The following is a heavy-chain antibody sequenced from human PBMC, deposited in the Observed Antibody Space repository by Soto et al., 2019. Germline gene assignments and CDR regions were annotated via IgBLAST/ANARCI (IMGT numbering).Heavy chain of an antibody. V-gene: IGHV3-21*01. Sequence: LRLSCAASGFTFSGYSMNWVRQAPGKGLEWVSSISTSSTYIYYADSVKGRFTISRDNAKNSLYLQMNSLTADDTAVYYCARVGAVPVTWRFDYWGQGTLVTVSS. J-gene: IGHJ4*02. D-gene: IGHD6-19*01. CDR2: ISTSSTYI. CDR1: GFTFSGYS. CDR3: ARVGAVPVTWRFDY.